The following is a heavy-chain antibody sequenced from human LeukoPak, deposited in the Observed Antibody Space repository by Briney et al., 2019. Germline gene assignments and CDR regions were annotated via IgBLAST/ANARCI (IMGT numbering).Heavy chain of an antibody. V-gene: IGHV3-23*01. D-gene: IGHD1-14*01. J-gene: IGHJ6*02. CDR1: GFSFSSYA. CDR3: AKVRTYFYHGLDV. CDR2: ITGGGGDT. Sequence: GGSLRLSCAASGFSFSSYAMGWVRQVPGKGLEWVSAITGGGGDTFHADSVKGRFTISRDNSKNTLFLQVNSFRAEDTAVYYCAKVRTYFYHGLDVWGQGTTVTVSS.